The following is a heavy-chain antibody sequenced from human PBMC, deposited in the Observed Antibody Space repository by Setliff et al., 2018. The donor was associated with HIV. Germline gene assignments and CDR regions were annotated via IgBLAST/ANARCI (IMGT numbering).Heavy chain of an antibody. Sequence: ASVMVSCKASGYTFTSYAMNWVRQAPGQGLEWMGWINTNTGNPTYAQGFTGRFVFSLDTSVSTAYLQTSSLKAEDTAVYYCARDSPTGAFDIWGRGTMVTVSS. D-gene: IGHD4-17*01. J-gene: IGHJ3*02. CDR3: ARDSPTGAFDI. CDR1: GYTFTSYA. V-gene: IGHV7-4-1*02. CDR2: INTNTGNP.